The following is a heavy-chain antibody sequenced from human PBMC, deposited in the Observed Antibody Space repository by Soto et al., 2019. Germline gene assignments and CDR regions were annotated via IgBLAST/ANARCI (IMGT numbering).Heavy chain of an antibody. CDR1: GFTFNIYA. V-gene: IGHV3-30-3*01. CDR2: ISFDGTKK. CDR3: AREDDYGYRYINYGLDV. D-gene: IGHD4-17*01. Sequence: PGGSLRLSCAASGFTFNIYALHWVRQAPGKGLEWVAVISFDGTKKYYSDSVKGRFTISRDNLKNTLYLQMNNLRVEDAALYFCAREDDYGYRYINYGLDVWGQGTTVTGS. J-gene: IGHJ6*02.